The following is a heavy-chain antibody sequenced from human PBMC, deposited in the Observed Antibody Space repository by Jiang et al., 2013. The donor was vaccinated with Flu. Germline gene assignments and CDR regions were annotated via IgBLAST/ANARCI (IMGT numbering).Heavy chain of an antibody. CDR2: ISSSSSTI. Sequence: TFSSYSMNWVRQAPGKGAGVGSYISSSSSTIYYADSVKGRFTISRDNAKNSLYLQMNSLRAEDTAVYYCATSSEQTGLLYDYVWGSYPASGGYFDYWGQGTLVTVSS. J-gene: IGHJ4*02. V-gene: IGHV3-48*01. CDR1: TFSSYS. CDR3: ATSSEQTGLLYDYVWGSYPASGGYFDY. D-gene: IGHD3-16*02.